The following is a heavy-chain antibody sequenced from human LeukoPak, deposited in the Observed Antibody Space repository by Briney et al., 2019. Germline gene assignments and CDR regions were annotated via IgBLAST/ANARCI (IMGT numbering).Heavy chain of an antibody. CDR3: ARVTHSGFDY. Sequence: SQTLSLTCAVSGGSISSGGYSWSWIRQPPGKGLEWIGYIYHSGSTYYNPSLKSRVTISVDRSKNQFSLKLSSVTAADTAVYYCARVTHSGFDYWGQGTLVTFSS. D-gene: IGHD6-19*01. J-gene: IGHJ4*02. V-gene: IGHV4-30-2*01. CDR1: GGSISSGGYS. CDR2: IYHSGST.